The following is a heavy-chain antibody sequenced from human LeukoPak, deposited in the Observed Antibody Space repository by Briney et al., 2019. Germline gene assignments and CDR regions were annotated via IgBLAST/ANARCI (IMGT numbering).Heavy chain of an antibody. CDR2: INHSGST. J-gene: IGHJ5*02. CDR1: GGSFSGYY. CDR3: ARGARMRVRKNWFDP. Sequence: PSETLSLTCAVYGGSFSGYYWSWIRQPPGKGLEWIGEINHSGSTNYNPSLKSRVTISVDTSKNQFSLKLSSVPAADTAVYYCARGARMRVRKNWFDPWGQGTLVTVSS. V-gene: IGHV4-34*01. D-gene: IGHD3-10*01.